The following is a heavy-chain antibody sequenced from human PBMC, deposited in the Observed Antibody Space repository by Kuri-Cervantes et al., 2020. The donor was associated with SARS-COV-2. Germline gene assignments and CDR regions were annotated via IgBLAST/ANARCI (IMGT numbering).Heavy chain of an antibody. J-gene: IGHJ5*02. CDR3: ATALAVTMSWFDP. V-gene: IGHV3-7*03. D-gene: IGHD4-17*01. Sequence: GGSLRLSCAASGFTFSQYWMSWVRQAPGKGLEWVASINQDGSDKYYVDSVKGRFTVSRDNAKNSLFLQMNSLRAEDMAVYYCATALAVTMSWFDPWGQGTLVTVSS. CDR2: INQDGSDK. CDR1: GFTFSQYW.